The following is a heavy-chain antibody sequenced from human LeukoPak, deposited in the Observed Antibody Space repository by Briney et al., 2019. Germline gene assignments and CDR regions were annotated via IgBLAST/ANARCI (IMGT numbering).Heavy chain of an antibody. CDR2: FDPEDGET. D-gene: IGHD6-19*01. J-gene: IGHJ6*03. Sequence: ASVKVSCKVSGYTLTELSMHWVRQAPGKGLEWMGGFDPEDGETIYAQKFQGRVTMTEDTSTDTAYMELSSLRSEDTAVYYCARGTQTSGGIAVAGYYYYYYMDVWGKGTTVTISS. V-gene: IGHV1-24*01. CDR1: GYTLTELS. CDR3: ARGTQTSGGIAVAGYYYYYYMDV.